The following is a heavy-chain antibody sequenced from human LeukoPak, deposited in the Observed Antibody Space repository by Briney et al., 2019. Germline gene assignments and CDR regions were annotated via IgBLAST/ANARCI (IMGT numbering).Heavy chain of an antibody. CDR2: IYYSGST. Sequence: SETLSLTCTVSGGSISSYYWSWIRQPPGKGLEWSGYIYYSGSTNYNPSLKSRVTISVDTYKNQFSLKLSSVTTADSAVYYCARHRPYGSGCYAFDIWGQGTMVTVSS. J-gene: IGHJ3*02. CDR1: GGSISSYY. CDR3: ARHRPYGSGCYAFDI. V-gene: IGHV4-59*08. D-gene: IGHD3-10*01.